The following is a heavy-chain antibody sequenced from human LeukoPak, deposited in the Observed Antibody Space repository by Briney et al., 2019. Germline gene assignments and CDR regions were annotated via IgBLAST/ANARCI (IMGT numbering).Heavy chain of an antibody. CDR2: IWYDGSNK. D-gene: IGHD5-18*01. Sequence: SGRSLRLSCAASGFTFSSYGMHWVRQAPGKGLEWVAVIWYDGSNKYYADSVKGRFTISRDNSKNTLYLQMNSLRAEDTAVYYCAKSGYSYGSYYYYGMDVWGQGTTVTVSS. V-gene: IGHV3-33*06. CDR3: AKSGYSYGSYYYYGMDV. CDR1: GFTFSSYG. J-gene: IGHJ6*02.